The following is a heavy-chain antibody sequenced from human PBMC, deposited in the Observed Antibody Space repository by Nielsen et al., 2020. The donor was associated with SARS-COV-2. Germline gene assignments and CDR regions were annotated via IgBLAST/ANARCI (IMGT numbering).Heavy chain of an antibody. CDR2: ISAYNGNT. CDR3: ARDAVLLWFGELIDY. V-gene: IGHV1-18*04. Sequence: ASVKVSCKASGYTFTNNYMHWVRQAPGQGLEWMGWISAYNGNTNYAQKLQGRVTMTTDTSTSTAYMELRSLRSDDTAVYYCARDAVLLWFGELIDYWGQGTLVTVSS. J-gene: IGHJ4*02. D-gene: IGHD3-10*01. CDR1: GYTFTNNY.